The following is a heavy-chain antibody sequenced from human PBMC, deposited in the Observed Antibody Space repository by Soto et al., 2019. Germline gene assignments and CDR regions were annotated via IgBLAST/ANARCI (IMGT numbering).Heavy chain of an antibody. Sequence: SETLSLTCAVYGGSFSGYYRSWMRQPPGKGLEWIGEINHSGSTNYNPSLKSRATISVDTSKNQFSLKLSSVTAADTAVYYCARGRRRGSYFLPSDFDYWGQGTLVTVSS. CDR2: INHSGST. D-gene: IGHD1-26*01. CDR3: ARGRRRGSYFLPSDFDY. CDR1: GGSFSGYY. J-gene: IGHJ4*02. V-gene: IGHV4-34*01.